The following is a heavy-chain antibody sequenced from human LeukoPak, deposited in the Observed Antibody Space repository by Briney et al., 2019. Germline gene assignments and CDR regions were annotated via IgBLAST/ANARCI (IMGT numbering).Heavy chain of an antibody. V-gene: IGHV3-30*02. CDR3: ARDIVVVVAATRGGFDY. J-gene: IGHJ4*02. Sequence: PGGSLRLSCAASGFTFNSYGMHWVRQAPGKGLEWMAFIRYDGSNKWYADSVKGRFTISRDNAKNSLYLQMNSLRAEDTAVYYCARDIVVVVAATRGGFDYWGQGTLVTVSS. D-gene: IGHD2-15*01. CDR1: GFTFNSYG. CDR2: IRYDGSNK.